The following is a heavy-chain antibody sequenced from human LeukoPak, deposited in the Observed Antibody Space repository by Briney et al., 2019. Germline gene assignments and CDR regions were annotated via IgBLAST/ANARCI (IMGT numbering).Heavy chain of an antibody. CDR1: GFTFGDYG. Sequence: GGSLRLPCTASGFTFGDYGMNWVRQAPGKGLEWVGFIRSKTYGGTTEYAASVKGRFTISRDDSKSVAYLQLNSLKSEDTAVYYCTRGRQTDHWGQGTLVNVSS. J-gene: IGHJ5*02. CDR2: IRSKTYGGTT. CDR3: TRGRQTDH. V-gene: IGHV3-49*04.